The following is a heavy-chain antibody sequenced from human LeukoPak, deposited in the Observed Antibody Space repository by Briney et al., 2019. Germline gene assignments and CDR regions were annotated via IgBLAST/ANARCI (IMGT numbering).Heavy chain of an antibody. J-gene: IGHJ4*02. Sequence: GRSLRLSCAASGFTFDDYATHWVRQAPGKGLEWVSGISWNSGSIGYADSVQGRFTISRDNSNSTLYLQMNSLRAEDTALYYCAKIRSAVGNAWGQGALATVSS. CDR2: ISWNSGSI. CDR1: GFTFDDYA. CDR3: AKIRSAVGNA. V-gene: IGHV3-9*01. D-gene: IGHD6-13*01.